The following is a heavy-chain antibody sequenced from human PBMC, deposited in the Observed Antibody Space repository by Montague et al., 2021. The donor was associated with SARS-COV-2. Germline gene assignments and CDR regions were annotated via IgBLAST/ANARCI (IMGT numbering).Heavy chain of an antibody. Sequence: SETLSLTCTVSGGSISSSSYYWGWIRQPPGQGLEWIGRIYYSGSTYSNPSLKRRVSISVDTSKNQFSLKLSSVTAADTAVYYCASERSYGSGSYYNPFLLVGYWGQGTLVTVSS. V-gene: IGHV4-39*01. CDR2: IYYSGST. D-gene: IGHD3-10*01. CDR1: GGSISSSSYY. J-gene: IGHJ4*02. CDR3: ASERSYGSGSYYNPFLLVGY.